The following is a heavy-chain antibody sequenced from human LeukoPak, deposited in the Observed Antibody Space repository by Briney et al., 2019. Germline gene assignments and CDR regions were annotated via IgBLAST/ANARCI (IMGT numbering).Heavy chain of an antibody. V-gene: IGHV4-59*01. D-gene: IGHD6-13*01. CDR3: ARGPFGYSSSWYEDY. J-gene: IGHJ4*02. CDR1: GGSISSYY. CDR2: IYYSGST. Sequence: SETLSLTXTVSGGSISSYYWSWIRQSPGKGLEWIGYIYYSGSTNYNPSLKSRVTISVDTSKNQFSLKLSSVTAADTAVYYCARGPFGYSSSWYEDYWGQGTLVTVSS.